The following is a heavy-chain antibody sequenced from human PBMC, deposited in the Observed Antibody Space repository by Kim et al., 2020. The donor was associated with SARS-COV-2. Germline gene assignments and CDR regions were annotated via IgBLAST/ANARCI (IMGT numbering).Heavy chain of an antibody. CDR3: VKGAWLDY. CDR2: GDST. V-gene: IGHV3-23*01. D-gene: IGHD5-12*01. J-gene: IGHJ4*02. Sequence: GDSTYCAESVWGRCTDSRDSARNTLYLRMSSLRSDDTAIYYCVKGAWLDYWGPGTLVTVSS.